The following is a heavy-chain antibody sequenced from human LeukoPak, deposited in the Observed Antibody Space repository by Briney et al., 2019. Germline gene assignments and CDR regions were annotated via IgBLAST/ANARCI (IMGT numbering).Heavy chain of an antibody. D-gene: IGHD2-15*01. J-gene: IGHJ5*02. CDR1: GYTLTNYG. CDR2: SSTYDHDT. CDR3: VRDYFCSGGTCDDCFDP. Sequence: ASVKVSCKASGYTLTNYGISWVRQAPGQGLEWMAWSSTYDHDTNYAQKFRGRVTMTADTSTSTAYMELRSLGSDDTAVYYCVRDYFCSGGTCDDCFDPWGQGTLVTVSS. V-gene: IGHV1-18*01.